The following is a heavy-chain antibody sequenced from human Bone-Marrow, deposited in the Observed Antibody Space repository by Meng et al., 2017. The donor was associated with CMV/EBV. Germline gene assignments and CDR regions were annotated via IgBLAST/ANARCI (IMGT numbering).Heavy chain of an antibody. V-gene: IGHV1-2*02. J-gene: IGHJ5*02. CDR3: ARGNGVRGNWFAP. Sequence: ASVKVSCKASGYTFTGYYMHWVRQAPGQGLEWMGWINPNSGGTNYAQKFQGRVTMTRDTSISTAYMELSRLRSDDTAVYYCARGNGVRGNWFAPWGPGTLVTVSS. CDR1: GYTFTGYY. D-gene: IGHD2-8*01. CDR2: INPNSGGT.